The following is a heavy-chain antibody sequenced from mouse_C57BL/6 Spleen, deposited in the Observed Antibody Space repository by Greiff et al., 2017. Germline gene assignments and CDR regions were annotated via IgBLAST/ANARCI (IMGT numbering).Heavy chain of an antibody. V-gene: IGHV5-17*01. J-gene: IGHJ4*01. CDR1: GFTFSDYG. CDR3: SWWVNDDYGGPMDV. CDR2: ISSGSSTI. Sequence: EVKLVESGGGLVRPGGSLKLSCAASGFTFSDYGMHWVRQAPEKGLEWVAYISSGSSTIYYADTVKGRLTISRDNAKNTLFLQMTSLRSEDTAMYYSSWWVNDDYGGPMDVWGTGTSVTVSS. D-gene: IGHD2-4*01.